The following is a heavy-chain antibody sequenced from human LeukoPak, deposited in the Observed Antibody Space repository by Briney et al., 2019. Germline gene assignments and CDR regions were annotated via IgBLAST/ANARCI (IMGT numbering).Heavy chain of an antibody. Sequence: SETLSLTCAVYGGSFSGYYWSWIRQPPGKGLEWLGEINHSGSTNYNPSLKSRVTISVDTSKNQFSLKLSSVTAADTAVYYCARGVRTLPEPEHYYYGMDVWGKGTTVTVSS. J-gene: IGHJ6*04. CDR3: ARGVRTLPEPEHYYYGMDV. V-gene: IGHV4-34*01. D-gene: IGHD1-14*01. CDR2: INHSGST. CDR1: GGSFSGYY.